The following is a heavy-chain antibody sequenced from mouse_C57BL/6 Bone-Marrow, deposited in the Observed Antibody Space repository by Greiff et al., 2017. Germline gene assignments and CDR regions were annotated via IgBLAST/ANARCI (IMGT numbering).Heavy chain of an antibody. D-gene: IGHD4-1*01. CDR3: ARAGGWDDYFDY. CDR2: ISSGSSTI. V-gene: IGHV5-17*01. J-gene: IGHJ2*01. Sequence: EVMLVESGGGLVKPGGSLKLSCAASGFTFSDYGMHWVRQAPEKGLEWVAYISSGSSTIYYADTVKGRFTISRDNAKNTLFLQMTSLRSEDTAMYYCARAGGWDDYFDYWGQGTTLTVSS. CDR1: GFTFSDYG.